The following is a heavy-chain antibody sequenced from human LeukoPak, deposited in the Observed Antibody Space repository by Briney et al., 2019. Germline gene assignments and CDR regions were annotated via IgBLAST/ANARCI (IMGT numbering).Heavy chain of an antibody. CDR3: ASHGSGWYDFDY. J-gene: IGHJ4*02. D-gene: IGHD6-19*01. Sequence: SETLSLTCTVSGGSISSYYWSWIRQPPGKGLEWIGYIYYSGSTKYNPSLKSRGTISVDTSKNQFSLKLSSETAAVTAVDYCASHGSGWYDFDYWGQGTPVTVSS. CDR1: GGSISSYY. V-gene: IGHV4-59*08. CDR2: IYYSGST.